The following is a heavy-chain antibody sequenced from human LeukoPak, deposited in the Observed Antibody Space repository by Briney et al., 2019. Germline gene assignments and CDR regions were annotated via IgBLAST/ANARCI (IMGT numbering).Heavy chain of an antibody. J-gene: IGHJ4*02. V-gene: IGHV1-69*05. Sequence: SVKVSCKASGGTFSTYAVNWVRQAPGQGLEWMGGIIPLFGTANYAQKFRGRVTITTDESTSTAYMALSSLRSEDTAIYYCARVFARGGEITGSYYYYWGQGTLVTASS. CDR1: GGTFSTYA. CDR3: ARVFARGGEITGSYYYY. CDR2: IIPLFGTA. D-gene: IGHD3-10*01.